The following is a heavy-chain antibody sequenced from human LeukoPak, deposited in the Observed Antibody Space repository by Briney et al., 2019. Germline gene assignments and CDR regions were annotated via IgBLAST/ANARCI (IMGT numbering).Heavy chain of an antibody. D-gene: IGHD6-6*01. J-gene: IGHJ6*03. CDR1: GGTFSSYA. CDR2: IIPIFGTA. V-gene: IGHV1-69*13. CDR3: ARGVGIAARLRAMDV. Sequence: GASVKVSCKASGGTFSSYAISWVRQAPGQGLEWMGGIIPIFGTANYAQKFQGRVTITADESTSTAYMELSSLRSEDTAVYYCARGVGIAARLRAMDVWGKGTTVTVSS.